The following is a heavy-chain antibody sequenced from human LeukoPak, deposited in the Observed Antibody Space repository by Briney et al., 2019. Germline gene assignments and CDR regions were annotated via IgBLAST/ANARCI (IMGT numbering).Heavy chain of an antibody. Sequence: SETLSLTCTVSGGSISSSSYYWGWIRQPPGKGLEWIGSIYYSGSTYYNPSLKSRVTISVDTSKNQFSLKLSSVTAADTAVYYCASTFPHGWYYYMDVWGKGTTVTTSS. J-gene: IGHJ6*03. V-gene: IGHV4-39*01. CDR2: IYYSGST. D-gene: IGHD3-16*01. CDR1: GGSISSSSYY. CDR3: ASTFPHGWYYYMDV.